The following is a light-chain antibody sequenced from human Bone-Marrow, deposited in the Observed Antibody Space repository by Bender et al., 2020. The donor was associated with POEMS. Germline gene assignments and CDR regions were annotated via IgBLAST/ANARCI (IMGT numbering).Light chain of an antibody. J-gene: IGLJ2*01. CDR1: NSDVGNYNL. Sequence: QSALTQPASVSGSPGQSITISCTGTNSDVGNYNLVSWYQHHPGKAPKLMIYEVTKRPSGVSNRFSGSKSGNTASLTISGLRAEDEADYYCSSYSSSNTPVLFGGGTKLTVL. V-gene: IGLV2-14*02. CDR2: EVT. CDR3: SSYSSSNTPVL.